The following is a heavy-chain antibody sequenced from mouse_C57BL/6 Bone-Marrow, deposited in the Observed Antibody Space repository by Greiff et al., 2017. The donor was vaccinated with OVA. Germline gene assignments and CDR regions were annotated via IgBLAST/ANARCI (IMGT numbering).Heavy chain of an antibody. Sequence: QVQLQQPGAELVKPGASVKLSCKASGYTFTSYWMHWVKQRPGRGLEWIGRIDPNSGGTKYNEKFTSKATLTVDKPSSTAYMQLSSLTSEDSAVYYCARRSYYGSSYWYFDVWGTGTTVTVSS. V-gene: IGHV1-72*01. CDR2: IDPNSGGT. CDR3: ARRSYYGSSYWYFDV. J-gene: IGHJ1*03. D-gene: IGHD1-1*01. CDR1: GYTFTSYW.